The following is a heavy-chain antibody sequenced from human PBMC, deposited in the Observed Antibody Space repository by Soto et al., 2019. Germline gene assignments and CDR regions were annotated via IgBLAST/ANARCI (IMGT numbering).Heavy chain of an antibody. D-gene: IGHD3-22*01. V-gene: IGHV3-11*06. CDR3: ARTLYYYDSSGYYPPGAYFDY. CDR2: ISSSSSYT. J-gene: IGHJ4*02. CDR1: GFTFSDYY. Sequence: PGGSLRLSCAASGFTFSDYYMSWIRQAPGKGLEWVSYISSSSSYTNYADSVKGRFTISRDNAKNSLYLQMNSLRAEDTAVYYCARTLYYYDSSGYYPPGAYFDYWGQGTLVTVSS.